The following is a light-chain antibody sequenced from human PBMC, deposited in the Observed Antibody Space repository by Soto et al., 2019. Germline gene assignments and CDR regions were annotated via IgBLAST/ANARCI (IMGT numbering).Light chain of an antibody. CDR3: QQLHTYPFT. J-gene: IGKJ3*01. V-gene: IGKV1-9*01. Sequence: DIQLTQSPSFLSASVGDRVTISCRVSQGISSYVAWYQHKPRKAPKLLIYAASTLQSGVPSRFSGSGSGTEFTLTISSLQPEDFATYYCQQLHTYPFTFGPGTKVDIK. CDR2: AAS. CDR1: QGISSY.